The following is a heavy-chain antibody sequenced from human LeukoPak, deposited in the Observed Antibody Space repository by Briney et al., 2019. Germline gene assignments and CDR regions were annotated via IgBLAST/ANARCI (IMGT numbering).Heavy chain of an antibody. D-gene: IGHD6-6*01. CDR3: AKDPLEQLSTIYFQN. Sequence: GGSLRLSCAASGFTFSSHTMSWVRQAPGKGLEWISAIGGSGDSTYYADYVKGRFTITRDNSQNTLYMQMNSLRAEDTAVYYCAKDPLEQLSTIYFQNWGQGTLVTVSS. V-gene: IGHV3-23*01. CDR2: IGGSGDST. CDR1: GFTFSSHT. J-gene: IGHJ1*01.